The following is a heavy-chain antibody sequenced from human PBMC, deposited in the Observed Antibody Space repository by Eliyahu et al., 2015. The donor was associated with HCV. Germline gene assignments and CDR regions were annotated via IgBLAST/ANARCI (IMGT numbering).Heavy chain of an antibody. Sequence: QVQLQQSGPGLLKASETLSLTCTVSGGSVSSGSYYWSWXRLPPGTGVEWIGYIYNIANTNYNPSLKSRVTISLDTSKNQFSLELSSVTSVDTAVYYCARGHGGTETNWFDPWGQGTLVTVSS. CDR1: GGSVSSGSYY. D-gene: IGHD1-7*01. CDR3: ARGHGGTETNWFDP. J-gene: IGHJ5*02. V-gene: IGHV4-61*01. CDR2: IYNIANT.